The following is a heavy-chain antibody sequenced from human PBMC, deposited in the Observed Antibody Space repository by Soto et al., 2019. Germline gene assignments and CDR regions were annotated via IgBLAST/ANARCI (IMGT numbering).Heavy chain of an antibody. Sequence: QVQLVQSGAEVKKPGASVKVSCKASGYTFTSYYMHWERQAPGLGLESIGIINPSGGSTSYAQKFQGRVTMTRATSTRTVYMEMSSLRAEDTAVYYCARGPPTSRNIQLWREFDYWGQGTLVTVSS. D-gene: IGHD5-18*01. V-gene: IGHV1-46*01. CDR1: GYTFTSYY. CDR2: INPSGGST. CDR3: ARGPPTSRNIQLWREFDY. J-gene: IGHJ4*02.